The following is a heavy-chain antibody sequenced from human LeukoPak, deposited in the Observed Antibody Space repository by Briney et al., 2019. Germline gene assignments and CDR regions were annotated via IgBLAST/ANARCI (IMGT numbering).Heavy chain of an antibody. CDR3: ARLWFGELPDY. V-gene: IGHV1-18*01. Sequence: ASVKVSCKASGYTFTSYDINWVRQATGQGLEWMGWISPYNGNTKYAQNLQGRVTMTTDTSTTTAYMELRSLRSDDTAVYYCARLWFGELPDYWGQGTLVTVSS. D-gene: IGHD3-10*01. CDR2: ISPYNGNT. J-gene: IGHJ4*02. CDR1: GYTFTSYD.